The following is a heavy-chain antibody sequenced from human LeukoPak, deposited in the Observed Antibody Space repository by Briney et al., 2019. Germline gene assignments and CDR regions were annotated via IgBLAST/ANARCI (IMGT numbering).Heavy chain of an antibody. J-gene: IGHJ3*02. D-gene: IGHD1-26*01. Sequence: PAETLSLTCTVSGGSISSYYWSWIRQPPGKGLQWIGDIYYSGSTNYNPSLKSRVTISVATSKNQFSLKLSSVTAADTAVYYCARRTGELTLDAFDIWGQGTMVTVSS. V-gene: IGHV4-59*08. CDR3: ARRTGELTLDAFDI. CDR1: GGSISSYY. CDR2: IYYSGST.